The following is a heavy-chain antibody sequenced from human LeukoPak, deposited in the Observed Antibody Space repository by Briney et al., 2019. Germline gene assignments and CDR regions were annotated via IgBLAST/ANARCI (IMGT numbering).Heavy chain of an antibody. Sequence: SETLSLTCTVSGDSISNNGYYWGWIRQPPGKGPEWIGSIYYSGSTYYNPSLKRRVTISVDTSKNQFSLKLTSVTAADTAVYYCARQAGVRDFDYWGQGTLVTVSS. CDR3: ARQAGVRDFDY. CDR2: IYYSGST. J-gene: IGHJ4*02. D-gene: IGHD3-10*01. CDR1: GDSISNNGYY. V-gene: IGHV4-39*01.